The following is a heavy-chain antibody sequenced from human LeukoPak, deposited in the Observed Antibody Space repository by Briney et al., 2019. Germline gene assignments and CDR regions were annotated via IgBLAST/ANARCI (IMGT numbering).Heavy chain of an antibody. D-gene: IGHD4-23*01. V-gene: IGHV4-34*01. J-gene: IGHJ6*02. CDR2: INHSGST. CDR3: ATGGKIYYYYGMDV. Sequence: SETLSLTCAAYGGSFSGYYWSWIRQPPGKGLEWIGEINHSGSTNYNPSLKSRVTISVDTSKNQFSLKLSSVTAADTAVYYCATGGKIYYYYGMDVWGQGTTVTVSS. CDR1: GGSFSGYY.